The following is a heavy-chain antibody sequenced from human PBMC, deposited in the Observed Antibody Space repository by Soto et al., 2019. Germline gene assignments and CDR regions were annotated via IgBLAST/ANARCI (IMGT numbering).Heavy chain of an antibody. J-gene: IGHJ6*02. CDR2: ISGSGSSM. Sequence: GGSLRLSCAASGFTFSSYAMSWVRQAPGKGLEWVSAISGSGSSMYYADSVKGRFTISRDNAKNSLYLQMNSLRDEDTAVYYCARPEYSSWYYGMDVWGQGTTVTVSS. CDR3: ARPEYSSWYYGMDV. D-gene: IGHD6-6*01. V-gene: IGHV3-23*01. CDR1: GFTFSSYA.